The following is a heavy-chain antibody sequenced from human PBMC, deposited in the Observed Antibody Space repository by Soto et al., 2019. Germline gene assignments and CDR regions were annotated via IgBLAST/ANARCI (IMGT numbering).Heavy chain of an antibody. J-gene: IGHJ5*02. CDR2: VIPILGMA. CDR3: ARGGAVVVPGAVDGHNWFDP. Sequence: QVQLVQSGAEVKKPGSSVKVSCEASGGTFSSYSFSWVRQAPGQGLEWMGRVIPILGMANYAQKFQGRVTITADKSTXXXYXXLSSLRSEDTAVYYCARGGAVVVPGAVDGHNWFDPWGQGTLVTVSS. CDR1: GGTFSSYS. V-gene: IGHV1-69*02. D-gene: IGHD2-2*01.